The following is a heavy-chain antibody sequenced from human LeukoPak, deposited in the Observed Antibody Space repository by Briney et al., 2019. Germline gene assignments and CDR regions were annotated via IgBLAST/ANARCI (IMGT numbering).Heavy chain of an antibody. J-gene: IGHJ4*02. CDR1: GFTFCSYD. CDR2: FSGSGVTT. CDR3: AKHRTSPGRDFVY. D-gene: IGHD3/OR15-3a*01. V-gene: IGHV3-23*01. Sequence: GGSLRLSCAASGFTFCSYDMSWLRQARGKGLEWVSTFSGSGVTTYYADSVKGRFTFSRDNSKNMLYLQMNSLRVEDTAVYYCAKHRTSPGRDFVYWGQGTLVTVSS.